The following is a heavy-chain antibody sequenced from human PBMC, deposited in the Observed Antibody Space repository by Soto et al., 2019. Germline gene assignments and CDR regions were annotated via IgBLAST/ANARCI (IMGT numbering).Heavy chain of an antibody. V-gene: IGHV3-30*18. CDR1: GFTLGTYG. D-gene: IGHD3-22*01. J-gene: IGHJ3*02. CDR3: AKEFFDSSGLYPSLDALDI. CDR2: ISNDGGDK. Sequence: QVQLAESGGGVVQPGRSLTITCAASGFTLGTYGMHWVRQAPGKGLEWVAVISNDGGDKYYSDSVMGRFTISRDNSKITLFLQMNSLRAEDTAVYFCAKEFFDSSGLYPSLDALDIWGQGTVVTVSS.